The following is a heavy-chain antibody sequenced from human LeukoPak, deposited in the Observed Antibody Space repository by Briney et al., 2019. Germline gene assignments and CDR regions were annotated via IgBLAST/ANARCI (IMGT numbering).Heavy chain of an antibody. J-gene: IGHJ4*02. D-gene: IGHD3-22*01. CDR2: ISYDGSNK. CDR1: GFTFSSYG. CDR3: AKDGTGGYYYLDY. V-gene: IGHV3-30*18. Sequence: GGSLRLSCAASGFTFSSYGMHWVRQAPGKGLEWVAVISYDGSNKYYADSVKGRFTISRDNSKNTLYLQMNSLRAEDTAVYYCAKDGTGGYYYLDYWGQGTLVTVSS.